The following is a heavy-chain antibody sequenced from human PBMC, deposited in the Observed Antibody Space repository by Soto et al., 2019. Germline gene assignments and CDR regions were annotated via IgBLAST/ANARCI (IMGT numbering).Heavy chain of an antibody. D-gene: IGHD2-2*01. V-gene: IGHV1-2*04. Sequence: ASVKVSCKASGYTFTGYYMHWVRQAPGQGLEWMGWINPNSGGTNYAQKFQGWVTMTRDTSISTVYMELIRLRSKDTAVYYCARDLVTYCSSTSCYDNPKYYYYYYGMDVWGQGTTVTVSS. CDR3: ARDLVTYCSSTSCYDNPKYYYYYYGMDV. CDR2: INPNSGGT. CDR1: GYTFTGYY. J-gene: IGHJ6*02.